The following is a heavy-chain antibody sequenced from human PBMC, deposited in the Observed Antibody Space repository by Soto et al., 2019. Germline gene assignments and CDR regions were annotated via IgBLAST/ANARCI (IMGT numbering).Heavy chain of an antibody. CDR1: GFTFSSYA. V-gene: IGHV3-30-3*01. D-gene: IGHD1-26*01. Sequence: QVQLVESGGGVVQPGRSLRLSCAASGFTFSSYAMHWVRQAPGKGLEWVAVISYDGSNKYYADSVKGRFTISRDNSKNTLYLQMNSLRAEDMAVYYCAREPARVGATSYFDYWGQGTLVTVSS. J-gene: IGHJ4*02. CDR3: AREPARVGATSYFDY. CDR2: ISYDGSNK.